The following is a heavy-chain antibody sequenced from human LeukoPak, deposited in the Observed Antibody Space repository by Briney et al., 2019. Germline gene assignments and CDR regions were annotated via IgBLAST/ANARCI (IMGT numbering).Heavy chain of an antibody. CDR3: ARGSLEHSSILEK. Sequence: SETLSLPCTVSGGSITKYYWNWLRQPPGKGPELIGYIYYTGGTDHNPSLKSRLTISVDTSKNQFSLRLTSVIAADTAVYYCARGSLEHSSILEKWGQGTLVTVSA. V-gene: IGHV4-59*01. D-gene: IGHD1-1*01. J-gene: IGHJ4*02. CDR2: IYYTGGT. CDR1: GGSITKYY.